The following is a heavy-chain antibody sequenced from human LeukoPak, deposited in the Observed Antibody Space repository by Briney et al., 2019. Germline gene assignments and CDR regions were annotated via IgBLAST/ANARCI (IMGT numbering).Heavy chain of an antibody. D-gene: IGHD2-15*01. V-gene: IGHV3-30*02. CDR1: GFILYSFG. J-gene: IGHJ6*03. CDR2: IQDEESKK. Sequence: GGSLRLSCAASGFILYSFGMHWVRQAPGKGLEWVAFIQDEESKKFYADSVKGRFTISRDNSKHTLFLQMNSLRPEDICLYYCAKQMVERPHYYYMDVWGKGTTVTVSS. CDR3: AKQMVERPHYYYMDV.